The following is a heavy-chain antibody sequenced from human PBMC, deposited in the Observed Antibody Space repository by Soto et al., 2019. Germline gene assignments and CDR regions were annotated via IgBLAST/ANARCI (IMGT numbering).Heavy chain of an antibody. D-gene: IGHD1-7*01. Sequence: QVQLVQSGAEVKKPGASVKVSCKASGYTFTSYDINWVRQATGQGLEWMGWMNPNSGNRGYAQKFQGRVTMTRNTSRSTGYMELSSPRTADTAGEYWAGNPSLRYNWNYGQWGDVWGQGTTVTVSS. CDR1: GYTFTSYD. V-gene: IGHV1-8*01. CDR3: AGNPSLRYNWNYGQWGDV. J-gene: IGHJ6*02. CDR2: MNPNSGNR.